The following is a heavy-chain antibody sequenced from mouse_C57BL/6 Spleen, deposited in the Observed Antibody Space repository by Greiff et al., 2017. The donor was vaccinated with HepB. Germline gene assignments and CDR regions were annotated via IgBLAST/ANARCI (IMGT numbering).Heavy chain of an antibody. D-gene: IGHD2-14*01. J-gene: IGHJ4*01. CDR3: ARRYYYRDAMDY. CDR2: IWSGGST. CDR1: GFSLTSYG. V-gene: IGHV2-2*01. Sequence: QVQLKESGPGLVQPSQSLSITCTVSGFSLTSYGVHWVRQSPGKGLEWLGVIWSGGSTDYNAAFISRLSISKDNSKSQVFFKMNSLQADDTAIYYCARRYYYRDAMDYWGQGTSVTVSS.